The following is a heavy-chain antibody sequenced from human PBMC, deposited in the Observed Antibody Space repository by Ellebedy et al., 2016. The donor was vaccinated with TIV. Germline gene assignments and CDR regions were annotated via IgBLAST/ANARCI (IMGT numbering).Heavy chain of an antibody. V-gene: IGHV3-21*01. J-gene: IGHJ3*02. D-gene: IGHD1-1*01. CDR3: AREGGNWNEPTIDAFDI. CDR2: ISSTSSYI. Sequence: PGGSLRLSCAASGFTFSTYSMNWVRQAPGKGLEWVSSISSTSSYIYYADSVKGRFTISRDKAKNSLYLQMNSLIAEDTAVYYCAREGGNWNEPTIDAFDIWGQGTMVTVSS. CDR1: GFTFSTYS.